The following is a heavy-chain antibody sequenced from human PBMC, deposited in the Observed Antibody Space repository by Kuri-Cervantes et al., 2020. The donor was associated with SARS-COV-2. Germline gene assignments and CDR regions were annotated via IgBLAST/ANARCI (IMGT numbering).Heavy chain of an antibody. CDR1: GGTFSSYA. Sequence: SVKVSCKASGGTFSSYAISWVRQAPGQGLEWMGGIIPIFGTAKYAQKFQGRVTITADESTSTAYMELSSLRSEDTAVYYCARAHCSGGSCYPEYYYYYGMDVWGQGTTVTVSS. J-gene: IGHJ6*02. D-gene: IGHD2-15*01. V-gene: IGHV1-69*13. CDR2: IIPIFGTA. CDR3: ARAHCSGGSCYPEYYYYYGMDV.